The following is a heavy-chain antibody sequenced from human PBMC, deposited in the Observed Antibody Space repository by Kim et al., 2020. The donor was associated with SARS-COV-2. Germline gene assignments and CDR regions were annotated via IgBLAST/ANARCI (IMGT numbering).Heavy chain of an antibody. CDR1: GFTFSTYT. V-gene: IGHV3-48*04. Sequence: GGSLRLSCVASGFTFSTYTMIWVRQAPGKGLEWIGHFGTSSANSVSYADSVKGRFAISRDNAQKSLYLQMNNLGADDTAVYYCARGRGTYYLDYWGQGSLVIVSS. CDR2: FGTSSANSV. J-gene: IGHJ4*02. CDR3: ARGRGTYYLDY.